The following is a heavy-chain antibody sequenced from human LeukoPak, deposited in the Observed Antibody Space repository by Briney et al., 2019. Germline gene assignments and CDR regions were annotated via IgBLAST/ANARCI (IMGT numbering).Heavy chain of an antibody. V-gene: IGHV3-21*01. J-gene: IGHJ4*02. CDR1: GFTFSSYS. CDR2: ISGSSYI. CDR3: ARGVYDFWSGQPFDY. Sequence: PGGSLRLSCAASGFTFSSYSMNWVRQAPGKGLEWVSSISGSSYIYYADSVKGRFTISRDNAKNSLYLQMNSLRAEDTAVYYCARGVYDFWSGQPFDYWGQGTLVTVSS. D-gene: IGHD3-3*01.